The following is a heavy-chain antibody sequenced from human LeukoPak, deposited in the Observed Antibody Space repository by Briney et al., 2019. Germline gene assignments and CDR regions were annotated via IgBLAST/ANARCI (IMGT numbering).Heavy chain of an antibody. Sequence: GGSLRLATAASGFTFSSYWMHWVRQAPGKGLVWVSRINSDGSGASYADFVRGRFTISRDKAQNTLYLQMNRLRAEDTAVYYCARVNLGYYDRSGLLTDNWGQGTLVTVSS. V-gene: IGHV3-74*01. J-gene: IGHJ4*02. CDR3: ARVNLGYYDRSGLLTDN. D-gene: IGHD3-22*01. CDR2: INSDGSGA. CDR1: GFTFSSYW.